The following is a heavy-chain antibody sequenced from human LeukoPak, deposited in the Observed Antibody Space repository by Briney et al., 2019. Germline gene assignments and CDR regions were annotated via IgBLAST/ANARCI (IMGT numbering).Heavy chain of an antibody. V-gene: IGHV4-4*09. CDR1: GGSISSYY. J-gene: IGHJ5*02. CDR2: IYTSGST. CDR3: ARWQYQLLNLPSPHRTGAFDP. Sequence: PSETLSLTCTVSGGSISSYYWSWIRQPPGKGLEWIGYIYTSGSTNYNPSLKRRVTISVDTSKNQFSLKLSSVTAADTAVYYCARWQYQLLNLPSPHRTGAFDPWGQGTLVTVSS. D-gene: IGHD2-2*01.